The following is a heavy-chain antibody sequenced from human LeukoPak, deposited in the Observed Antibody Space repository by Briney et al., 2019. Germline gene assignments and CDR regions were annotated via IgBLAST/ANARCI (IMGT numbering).Heavy chain of an antibody. CDR1: GFSFSSYA. J-gene: IGHJ4*02. CDR2: ISSSGSTI. CDR3: TRDGNLFDY. Sequence: GGSLRLSCAASGFSFSSYAMSWVRQAPGKGLEWVSYISSSGSTIYYADFVKSRFTISRDNAKNSLYLQIKSLRAEDTAVYYCTRDGNLFDYWGQGTLVTVSS. D-gene: IGHD4-23*01. V-gene: IGHV3-48*01.